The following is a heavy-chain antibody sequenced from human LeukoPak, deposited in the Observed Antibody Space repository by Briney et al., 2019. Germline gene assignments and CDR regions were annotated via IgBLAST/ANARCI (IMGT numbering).Heavy chain of an antibody. D-gene: IGHD1-26*01. CDR1: GFTVSSNY. Sequence: GGSLRLSCAASGFTVSSNYMSWVRQAPGKGLEWVSVIYSGGSTYYADSVKGRFTISRDNSKNTLYLQMNSLRAEDTAVYYCAKSHSGSYHQPDAFDIWGQGTMVTVSS. V-gene: IGHV3-53*05. CDR2: IYSGGST. CDR3: AKSHSGSYHQPDAFDI. J-gene: IGHJ3*02.